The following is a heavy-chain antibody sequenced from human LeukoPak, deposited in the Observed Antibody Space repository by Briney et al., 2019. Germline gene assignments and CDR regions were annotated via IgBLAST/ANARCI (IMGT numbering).Heavy chain of an antibody. CDR3: AKLCSGGSCYWNY. CDR2: ISASGRTT. V-gene: IGHV3-23*01. Sequence: PGASLRLSCAAAGFTFSSYAMSWVRQAPGKGLEWVSHISASGRTTDYADSVKGRFTISRDNSKNTVYLHMNSLRAEDTAVYYCAKLCSGGSCYWNYWGQGTLVTVSS. J-gene: IGHJ4*02. CDR1: GFTFSSYA. D-gene: IGHD2-15*01.